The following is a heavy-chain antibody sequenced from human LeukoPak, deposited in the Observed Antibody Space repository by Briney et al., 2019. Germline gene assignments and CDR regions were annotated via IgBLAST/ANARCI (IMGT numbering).Heavy chain of an antibody. CDR3: ARDSWSGYSYDYFDY. CDR1: GFTFSSYE. J-gene: IGHJ4*02. Sequence: GGSLRLSCAASGFTFSSYEMNWVRQAPGKGLEWVSYISSSGSTIYYADSVEGRFTISRDNAKNSLYLQMNSLRAEDTAVYYCARDSWSGYSYDYFDYWGQGTLVTVSS. D-gene: IGHD5-18*01. CDR2: ISSSGSTI. V-gene: IGHV3-48*03.